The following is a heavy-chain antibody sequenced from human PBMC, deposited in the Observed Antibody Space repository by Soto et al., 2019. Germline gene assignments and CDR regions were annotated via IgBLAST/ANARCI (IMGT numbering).Heavy chain of an antibody. Sequence: ASVKVSCKASGYTFTSYGISWVRQAPGQGLEWMGWISAYNGNTNYAQKLQGRVTMTTDTSTSTAYMELRSLRSDDTAVYYCARVPLYYDSSGLYYFDYWGQGPLVTVSS. CDR1: GYTFTSYG. CDR3: ARVPLYYDSSGLYYFDY. J-gene: IGHJ4*02. V-gene: IGHV1-18*01. CDR2: ISAYNGNT. D-gene: IGHD3-22*01.